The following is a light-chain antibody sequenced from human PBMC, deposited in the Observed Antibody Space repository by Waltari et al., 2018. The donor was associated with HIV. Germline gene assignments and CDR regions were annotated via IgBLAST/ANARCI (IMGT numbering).Light chain of an antibody. V-gene: IGLV3-9*01. Sequence: SYHLTQPPSVSVALGQTATLTCGGDNLHIKNLYWYQKKPGQAPVLVIYRDDNRPSGIPERFSGSNSGNTATLTISGAQAGDEAEYYCQVWDRSTFVFGPGTKVTVL. CDR2: RDD. CDR3: QVWDRSTFV. J-gene: IGLJ1*01. CDR1: NLHIKN.